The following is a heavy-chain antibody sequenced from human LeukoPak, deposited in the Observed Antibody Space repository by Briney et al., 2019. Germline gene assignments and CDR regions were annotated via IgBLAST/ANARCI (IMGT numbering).Heavy chain of an antibody. CDR2: INPNSGGT. CDR1: GYTFTGYY. V-gene: IGHV1-2*02. D-gene: IGHD4-11*01. J-gene: IGHJ4*02. Sequence: GASVKVSCKASGYTFTGYYIHWVRQAPGQGLEWMGWINPNSGGTSYAQKFQGRVTMTRETSISTAYMELSRLKSDDTAVYYCAIEPTPPSEYWGQGTLVTVSS. CDR3: AIEPTPPSEY.